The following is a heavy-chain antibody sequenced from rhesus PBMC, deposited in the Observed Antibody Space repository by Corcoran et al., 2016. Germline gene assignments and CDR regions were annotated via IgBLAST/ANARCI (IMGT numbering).Heavy chain of an antibody. Sequence: EVQLVESGGGLAKPGGSLRLSCAASGFTFSSYWMNWGRQTPGKGLEWISAINRGGGRTNYPDSVQGRFTISRDSSKNTLSLQMNSLRAEDTAVYYCAKDGYCTGSGCYGYYYGLDSWGQGVGVTVSS. D-gene: IGHD2-21*01. CDR3: AKDGYCTGSGCYGYYYGLDS. CDR2: INRGGGRT. J-gene: IGHJ6*01. CDR1: GFTFSSYW. V-gene: IGHV3S42*01.